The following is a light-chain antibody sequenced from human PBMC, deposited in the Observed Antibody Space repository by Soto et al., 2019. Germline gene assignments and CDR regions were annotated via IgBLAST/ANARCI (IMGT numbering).Light chain of an antibody. Sequence: EIVLTQSPATLSLPPGERATLSCRASQSVSSYLAWYQQKPGQAPRLLIYDASNRATGIPARFSGSGSGTDFPLTISSLEPEDFAVYYCQQRSNWPITFGQGTRLEIK. J-gene: IGKJ5*01. V-gene: IGKV3-11*01. CDR3: QQRSNWPIT. CDR2: DAS. CDR1: QSVSSY.